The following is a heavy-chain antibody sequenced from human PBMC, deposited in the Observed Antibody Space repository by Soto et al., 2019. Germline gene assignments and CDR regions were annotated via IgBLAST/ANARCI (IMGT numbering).Heavy chain of an antibody. CDR2: LYYSGRT. CDR1: RGSLSSGGYY. CDR3: ARGPDSSHWYFDL. Sequence: QVQLQESGPGLVKPSQTLSLTCTVSRGSLSSGGYYWSWIRQHPWPGLEWIGYLYYSGRTNYNPSLKSRVTISVDTSKNPFSLKLSSVTAADTAVYYGARGPDSSHWYFDLWGRSTLVTVSS. V-gene: IGHV4-31*03. J-gene: IGHJ2*01. D-gene: IGHD3-3*01.